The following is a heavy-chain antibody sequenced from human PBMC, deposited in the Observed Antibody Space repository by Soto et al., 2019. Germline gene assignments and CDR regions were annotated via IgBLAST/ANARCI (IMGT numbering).Heavy chain of an antibody. D-gene: IGHD1-7*01. J-gene: IGHJ4*02. CDR2: ISGSGCRT. V-gene: IGHV3-23*01. CDR3: STVCRQRNYFSDY. CDR1: GFTFSSYA. Sequence: EVQLLESGGGLVQPGGSLRLSCAASGFTFSSYAMSWVRQAPGKGLEWVSAISGSGCRTDYADSVKGRFTISRDNSKNTLSMQMNSLRAADTAVYYCSTVCRQRNYFSDYWGQGTLVTVS.